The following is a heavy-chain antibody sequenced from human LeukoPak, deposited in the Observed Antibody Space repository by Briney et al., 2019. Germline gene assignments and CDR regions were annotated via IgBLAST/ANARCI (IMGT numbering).Heavy chain of an antibody. CDR2: ISYDGSNK. Sequence: PGGSLRLSCAASGFTFSSYGMHWVRQAPGKGLEWVAVISYDGSNKYYADSVKGRFTISRDNSKNTLYLQMNSLRAEDTAVYYCARDGAYYDILTGTYFDYWGQGTLVTVSS. J-gene: IGHJ4*02. CDR1: GFTFSSYG. D-gene: IGHD3-9*01. CDR3: ARDGAYYDILTGTYFDY. V-gene: IGHV3-30*03.